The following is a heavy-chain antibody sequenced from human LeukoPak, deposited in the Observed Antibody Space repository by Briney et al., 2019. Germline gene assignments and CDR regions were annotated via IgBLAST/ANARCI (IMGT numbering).Heavy chain of an antibody. CDR3: ARDSRVVPAAMGRDWFDP. Sequence: SETLSLTCTVSGGSLSSSSYYWGWIRQPPGKGLEWIGSIYYSGSTYYNPSLKSRVTISVDTSKNQFSLKLSSVTAADTAVYYCARDSRVVPAAMGRDWFDPWGQGTLVTVSS. D-gene: IGHD2-2*01. V-gene: IGHV4-39*02. CDR2: IYYSGST. J-gene: IGHJ5*02. CDR1: GGSLSSSSYY.